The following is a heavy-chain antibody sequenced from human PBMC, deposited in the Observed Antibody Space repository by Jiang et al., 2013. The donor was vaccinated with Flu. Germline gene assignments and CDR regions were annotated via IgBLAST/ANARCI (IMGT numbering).Heavy chain of an antibody. V-gene: IGHV4-39*01. Sequence: LLKPSETLSLTCTVSGGSIISTNSYWGWIRQPPGKGLEWIGNIDDSADTFYNPSLKSRVTISIDTSKNQFSLRLSSVTAADTAVYYCARQQRAWYDPFDIWGQGTMVTVSS. CDR2: IDDSADT. D-gene: IGHD6-13*01. J-gene: IGHJ3*02. CDR3: ARQQRAWYDPFDI. CDR1: GGSIISTNSY.